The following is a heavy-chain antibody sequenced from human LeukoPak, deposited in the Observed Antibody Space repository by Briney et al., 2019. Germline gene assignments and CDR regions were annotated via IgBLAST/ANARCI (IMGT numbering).Heavy chain of an antibody. V-gene: IGHV3-23*01. CDR3: AIMHGYYPGSGYWVE. D-gene: IGHD3-22*01. CDR2: ITPNADRA. J-gene: IGHJ1*01. CDR1: GFTFGSYG. Sequence: GGSLRLSCAASGFTFGSYGMSWVRQAPGKGLEGVSFITPNADRAAYADSVEGRFTISRDNPRNTLFMQMNSLRAEEAAVYYCAIMHGYYPGSGYWVEWGQGTLVTVSS.